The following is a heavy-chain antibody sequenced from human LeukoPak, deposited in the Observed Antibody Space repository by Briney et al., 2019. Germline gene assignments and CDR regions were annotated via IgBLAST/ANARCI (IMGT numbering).Heavy chain of an antibody. CDR3: ARDHARDDIVVVPAGLNP. V-gene: IGHV1-69*04. CDR2: IIPILGIA. CDR1: GGTFSSYA. D-gene: IGHD2-2*01. Sequence: PVKVSCKASGGTFSSYAISWVRQAPGQGLEWMGRIIPILGIANYAQKFQGRVTITADKSTSTAYMELSSLRSEDTVVYYCARDHARDDIVVVPAGLNPWGQGTLVTVSS. J-gene: IGHJ5*02.